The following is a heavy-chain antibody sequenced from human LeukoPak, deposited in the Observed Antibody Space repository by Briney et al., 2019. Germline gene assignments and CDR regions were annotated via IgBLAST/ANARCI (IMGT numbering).Heavy chain of an antibody. Sequence: GGSLRPSCAPSGFTFSNYAFSWVRQAPGKGLEWVSDISDTGGSTNYVGSAKGRFTISRDNSKNTLHLHMNSLRVEDTAVYYCARKGNGALDIWGQGTMVTVSS. V-gene: IGHV3-23*01. CDR2: ISDTGGST. CDR1: GFTFSNYA. J-gene: IGHJ3*02. D-gene: IGHD1-1*01. CDR3: ARKGNGALDI.